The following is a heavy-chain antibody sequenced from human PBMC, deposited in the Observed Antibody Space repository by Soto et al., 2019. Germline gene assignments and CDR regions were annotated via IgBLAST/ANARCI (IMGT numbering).Heavy chain of an antibody. V-gene: IGHV1-18*04. CDR1: GYTFTSYG. Sequence: GASVKVSCKASGYTFTSYGISWVRQAPGQGLEWMGWISAYNGNTNYAQKLQGRVTMTTDTSTSTAYMELRSLRAEDTAVYYCARDLVVYAVGVGKWLRSGMSHYYYGVDLWGQGTTVTVSS. D-gene: IGHD5-12*01. CDR3: ARDLVVYAVGVGKWLRSGMSHYYYGVDL. CDR2: ISAYNGNT. J-gene: IGHJ6*02.